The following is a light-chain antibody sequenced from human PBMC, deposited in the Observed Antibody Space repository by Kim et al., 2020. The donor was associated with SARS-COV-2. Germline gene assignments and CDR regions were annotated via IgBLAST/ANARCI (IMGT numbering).Light chain of an antibody. Sequence: DTVMTQTPLSLSVTPGQPASISCKSSESLLHNDGSTYLFWYLQKPGQSPQLLMYEVSTRFSGVPDRFTGSGSGTDFTLKISRVEAEDVGVYYCLQGSRLPFTFGQGTKLDIK. J-gene: IGKJ2*01. CDR2: EVS. CDR3: LQGSRLPFT. V-gene: IGKV2-29*03. CDR1: ESLLHNDGSTY.